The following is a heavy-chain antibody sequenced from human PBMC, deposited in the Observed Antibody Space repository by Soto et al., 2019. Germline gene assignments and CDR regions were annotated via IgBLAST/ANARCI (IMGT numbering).Heavy chain of an antibody. CDR2: IYYSGST. CDR1: GGSVSSGSYY. Sequence: QVQLQESGPGLVKPSETLSLTCTVSGGSVSSGSYYWSWIRQPPGKGLEWIGYIYYSGSTNYNPSLKSRVTISVDTSKNQFSLNLSSVTAADTAVYYCAMQWELLRAFDIWGQGTMVTVSS. CDR3: AMQWELLRAFDI. V-gene: IGHV4-61*01. J-gene: IGHJ3*02. D-gene: IGHD1-26*01.